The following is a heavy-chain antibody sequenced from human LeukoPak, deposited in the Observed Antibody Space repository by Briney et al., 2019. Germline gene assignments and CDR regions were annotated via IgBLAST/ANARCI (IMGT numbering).Heavy chain of an antibody. CDR3: ARARDNWNYEAFDI. Sequence: SGGSLGLSCAASGFTFSDYYMNWIRQAPGKGLEWVSYISDSGNTIHSADSVKGRFTISRDNAKNSLYLQMNSLRAEDTAVYYCARARDNWNYEAFDIWGQGTMVTVSS. J-gene: IGHJ3*02. CDR1: GFTFSDYY. CDR2: ISDSGNTI. V-gene: IGHV3-11*01. D-gene: IGHD1-7*01.